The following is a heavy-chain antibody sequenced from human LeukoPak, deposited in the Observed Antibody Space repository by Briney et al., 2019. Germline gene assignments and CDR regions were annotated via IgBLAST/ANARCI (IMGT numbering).Heavy chain of an antibody. CDR3: AKEFESYGSGTHFDY. CDR1: GFTFISYA. D-gene: IGHD3-10*01. CDR2: ISYDGSEK. Sequence: GRSLRLSCAASGFTFISYAMHWVRQAPGKGLEWVAVISYDGSEKYYADSVKGRFTISRDNSKNTLYLQMNSLRAEDTAVYHCAKEFESYGSGTHFDYWGQGTLVTVSS. J-gene: IGHJ4*02. V-gene: IGHV3-30*04.